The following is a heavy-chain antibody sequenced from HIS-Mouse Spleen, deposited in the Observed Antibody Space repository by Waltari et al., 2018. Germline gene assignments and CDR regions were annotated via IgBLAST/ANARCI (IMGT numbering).Heavy chain of an antibody. D-gene: IGHD1-26*01. Sequence: QVQLVESGGGVVQHGRSLRLSCAASGFTFGSYGMRGVRQAPGKGLEWVAVISYDGSNKYYADSVKGRFTISRDNSKNTLYLQMNSLRAEDTAVYYCAKVNSGSYYFDYWGQGTLVTVSS. V-gene: IGHV3-30*18. CDR3: AKVNSGSYYFDY. J-gene: IGHJ4*02. CDR2: ISYDGSNK. CDR1: GFTFGSYG.